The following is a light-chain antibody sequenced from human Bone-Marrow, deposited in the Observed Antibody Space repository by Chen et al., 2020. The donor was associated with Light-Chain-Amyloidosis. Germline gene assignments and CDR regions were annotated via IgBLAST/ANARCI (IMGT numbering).Light chain of an antibody. V-gene: IGLV3-21*02. CDR1: NIGSKS. CDR3: QVWDRSSDRPV. Sequence: SYVLTQPSSVSVAPGQTARIACGGNNIGSKSVHWYQQTPGQAPLLVVYDDRDRPSGIPERLSGSNSGNTATLTISRVEAGDEADYYCQVWDRSSDRPVFGGGTKLTVL. CDR2: DDR. J-gene: IGLJ3*02.